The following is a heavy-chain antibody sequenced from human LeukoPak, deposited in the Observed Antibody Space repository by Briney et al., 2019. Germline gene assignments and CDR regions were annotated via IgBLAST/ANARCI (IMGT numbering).Heavy chain of an antibody. Sequence: PSETLSLTCTVSGGSISSYYWSWIRQPPGKGLEWIGYIYYSGSTNYNPSLKSRVTISLDTSNNQFSLSLSSVTAADTAVYYCAREVNYGDYGDNAFDIWGQGTMVTVSS. J-gene: IGHJ3*02. CDR1: GGSISSYY. CDR2: IYYSGST. CDR3: AREVNYGDYGDNAFDI. D-gene: IGHD4-17*01. V-gene: IGHV4-59*12.